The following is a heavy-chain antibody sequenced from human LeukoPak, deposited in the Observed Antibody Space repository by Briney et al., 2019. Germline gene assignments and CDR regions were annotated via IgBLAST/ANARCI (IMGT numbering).Heavy chain of an antibody. CDR3: ARGPNSNWSGLDF. CDR2: ISPTGSTT. J-gene: IGHJ4*02. D-gene: IGHD6-6*01. Sequence: GGSLSLSCAASGFSFSTYTMNWVRQAPGKGLVWVSRISPTGSTTSYADSVKGRFTVSRDNAKNTLYLQVNNLRAEDTAVYYCARGPNSNWSGLDFWGQGTLLTVSS. CDR1: GFSFSTYT. V-gene: IGHV3-74*01.